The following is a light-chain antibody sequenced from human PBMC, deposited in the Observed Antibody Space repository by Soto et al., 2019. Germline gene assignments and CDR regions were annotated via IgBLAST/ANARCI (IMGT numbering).Light chain of an antibody. CDR2: GAS. CDR3: RQYGRSLGFA. CDR1: QSVSSNF. Sequence: EIVLTQSPGTLSLSPGERATLSCRASQSVSSNFLAWYQEKPGQAPMLLIYGASIRATGIPDRFSGSGAGTDFTLTVSRLEPEDFAVYYCRQYGRSLGFALGGGTKVEIK. V-gene: IGKV3-20*01. J-gene: IGKJ4*01.